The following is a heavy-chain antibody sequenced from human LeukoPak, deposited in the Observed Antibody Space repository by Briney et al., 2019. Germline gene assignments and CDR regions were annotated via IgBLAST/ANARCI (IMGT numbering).Heavy chain of an antibody. CDR3: ARSRVVRGVKGYMDV. CDR1: GYTFTSYY. J-gene: IGHJ6*03. CDR2: INPSGGST. V-gene: IGHV1-46*01. D-gene: IGHD3-10*01. Sequence: ASVKVSRKASGYTFTSYYMHWVRQAPGQGLEWMGIINPSGGSTSYAQKFQGRVTMTRDTSTSTVYMELSSLRSEDTAVYYCARSRVVRGVKGYMDVWGKGTTVTISS.